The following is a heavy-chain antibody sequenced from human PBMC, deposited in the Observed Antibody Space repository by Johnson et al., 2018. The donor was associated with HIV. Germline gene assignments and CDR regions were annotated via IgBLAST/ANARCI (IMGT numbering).Heavy chain of an antibody. J-gene: IGHJ3*02. CDR3: ARDNAAAGKSMGFEI. D-gene: IGHD6-13*01. CDR1: GFTVSSNY. Sequence: VQLVESGGGLIQPGGSLRLSCAASGFTVSSNYMSWVRQAPGKGLEWVSVIYSGGSTYYADSVKGRLTISRDNSKNTLYLQMNSLRAEDTAVYYCARDNAAAGKSMGFEIWGQGTMVTVSS. V-gene: IGHV3-53*01. CDR2: IYSGGST.